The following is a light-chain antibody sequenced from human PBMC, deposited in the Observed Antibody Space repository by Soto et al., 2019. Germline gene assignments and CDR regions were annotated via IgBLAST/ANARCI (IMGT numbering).Light chain of an antibody. Sequence: IQMTQSPSSLSASVGDRITITCRPSQSIASFLNWYQQKPGKAPRLLIYSATNLYSGVPSRFSGSDAVTDFTLTISSLQPEDFATYFCQQSYSIPHTFGQGTKVDI. J-gene: IGKJ2*01. V-gene: IGKV1-39*01. CDR2: SAT. CDR3: QQSYSIPHT. CDR1: QSIASF.